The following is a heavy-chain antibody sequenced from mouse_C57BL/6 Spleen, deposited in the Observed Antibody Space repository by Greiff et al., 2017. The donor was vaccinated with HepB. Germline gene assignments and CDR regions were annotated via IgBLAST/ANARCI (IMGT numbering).Heavy chain of an antibody. CDR3: ALYYGNPFAY. V-gene: IGHV1-50*01. Sequence: QVQLKQPGAELVKPGASVKLSCKASGYTFTSYWMQWVKQRPGQGLEWIGEIDPSDSYTNYNQKFKGKATLTVDTSSSTAYMQLSSLTSEDSAVYYCALYYGNPFAYRGQGTLVTVSA. J-gene: IGHJ3*01. CDR2: IDPSDSYT. CDR1: GYTFTSYW. D-gene: IGHD2-1*01.